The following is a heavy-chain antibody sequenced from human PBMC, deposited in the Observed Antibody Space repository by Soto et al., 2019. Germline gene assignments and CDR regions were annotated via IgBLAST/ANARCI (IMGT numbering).Heavy chain of an antibody. D-gene: IGHD5-18*01. CDR1: GFTFSSYG. CDR2: ISNDGSKK. J-gene: IGHJ6*02. V-gene: IGHV3-30*18. Sequence: PLGGSLRLSCAASGFTFSSYGMHWVRQAPGKGLEWVAVISNDGSKKYYADSVKGRFTISRDNSKNTLYLQMNSLRAEDTAVYYCAKDSGTAMVTSYYSYGMDVWGQGTTVTVSS. CDR3: AKDSGTAMVTSYYSYGMDV.